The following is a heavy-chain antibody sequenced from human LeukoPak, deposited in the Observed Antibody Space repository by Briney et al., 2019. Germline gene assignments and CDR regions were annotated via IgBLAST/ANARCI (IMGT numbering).Heavy chain of an antibody. CDR1: GGSISSYY. J-gene: IGHJ4*02. V-gene: IGHV4-59*01. CDR2: IYYSGST. D-gene: IGHD6-19*01. Sequence: PSETLSLTCTVSGGSISSYYWSWIRQPPGKGLEWIGYIYYSGSTNYNPSLKSRVTISVDTSKNQFSLKLSSVTAADTAVYYCARVPRREQWLVNWGQGTLVTVSS. CDR3: ARVPRREQWLVN.